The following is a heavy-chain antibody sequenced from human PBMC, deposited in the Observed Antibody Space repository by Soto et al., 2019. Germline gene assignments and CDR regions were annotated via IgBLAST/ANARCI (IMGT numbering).Heavy chain of an antibody. CDR3: AKDPTVLLWFGELGGGGAFDF. CDR2: ISGSGGST. V-gene: IGHV3-23*01. CDR1: GFTFSSYA. D-gene: IGHD3-10*01. J-gene: IGHJ3*01. Sequence: EVQLLESGGGLVQPGGSLRLSCAASGFTFSSYAMSWVRQAPGKGLEWVSAISGSGGSTYYADSVKGRFTISRDNSKNTRYLQMNSLRAEDTAVYYCAKDPTVLLWFGELGGGGAFDFWGQGTMVTVSS.